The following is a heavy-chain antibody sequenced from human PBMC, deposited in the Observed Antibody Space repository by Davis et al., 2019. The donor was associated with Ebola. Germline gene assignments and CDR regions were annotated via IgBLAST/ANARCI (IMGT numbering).Heavy chain of an antibody. CDR1: GITFSNYA. Sequence: GESLKTSCAASGITFSNYAMNWVRQAPGKGLEWVSGISSSGGNTYYADSVNGRFTISTDTSKNTLFLQMNSLRVEDTAVYYCAKVRFAGERVRGISSFDYWGRGTLVTVSS. CDR3: AKVRFAGERVRGISSFDY. V-gene: IGHV3-23*01. D-gene: IGHD3-10*01. J-gene: IGHJ4*02. CDR2: ISSSGGNT.